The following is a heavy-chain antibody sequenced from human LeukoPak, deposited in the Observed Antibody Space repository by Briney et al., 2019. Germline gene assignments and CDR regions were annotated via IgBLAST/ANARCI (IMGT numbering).Heavy chain of an antibody. CDR3: ARTKRNYDSSGYYYVTYYFDY. D-gene: IGHD3-22*01. CDR2: IYYSGST. J-gene: IGHJ4*02. Sequence: SETLSLTCTVSGGSISSYYWSWIRQPPGKGLEWIGYIYYSGSTNYNPSLKSRVTISVDTSKNQFSLKLSSVTAADTAVYYCARTKRNYDSSGYYYVTYYFDYWGQGTLVTVSS. V-gene: IGHV4-59*01. CDR1: GGSISSYY.